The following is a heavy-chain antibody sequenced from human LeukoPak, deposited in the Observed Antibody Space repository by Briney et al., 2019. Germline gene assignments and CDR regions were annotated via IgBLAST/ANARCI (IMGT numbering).Heavy chain of an antibody. J-gene: IGHJ5*02. CDR2: INSDGSST. D-gene: IGHD3-22*01. V-gene: IGHV3-74*01. CDR1: ESTFSSYW. Sequence: GGSLRLSCAASESTFSSYWMHWVRQAPGQGLVWVSRINSDGSSTRYADSVKGRFTISRDNAKNTLYLQMNSLRAEDTAVYYCERGSDSTAYYPTWGQGTLVTVSS. CDR3: ERGSDSTAYYPT.